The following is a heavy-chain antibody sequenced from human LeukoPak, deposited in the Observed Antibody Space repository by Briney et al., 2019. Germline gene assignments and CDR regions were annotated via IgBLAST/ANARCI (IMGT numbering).Heavy chain of an antibody. Sequence: GESLRLSCAASGFTFSSYAMHWVRQAPGKGLEWVANIKQDGSEKYYVDSVKGRFTISRDNAKNSLYLQMNSLRAEDTAVYYCARDRGYSYGALDYWGQGTLVTVSS. V-gene: IGHV3-7*01. D-gene: IGHD5-18*01. CDR1: GFTFSSYA. CDR3: ARDRGYSYGALDY. CDR2: IKQDGSEK. J-gene: IGHJ4*02.